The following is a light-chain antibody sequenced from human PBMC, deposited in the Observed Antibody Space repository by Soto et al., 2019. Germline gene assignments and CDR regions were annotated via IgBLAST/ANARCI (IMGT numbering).Light chain of an antibody. CDR3: QQYGGSPPYT. Sequence: EIVLTQSPGTLSLSPGARVTLSCRASQRVYTSYLAWYQQKPGQAPRLLIFGASSRATGTPDRFIGSGSGTDVTLTISRLEPEDFAVDYCQQYGGSPPYTFGQGTKLEIK. CDR1: QRVYTSY. CDR2: GAS. V-gene: IGKV3-20*01. J-gene: IGKJ2*01.